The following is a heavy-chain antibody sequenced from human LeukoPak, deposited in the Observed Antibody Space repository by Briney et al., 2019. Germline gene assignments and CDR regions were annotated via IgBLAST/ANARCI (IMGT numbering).Heavy chain of an antibody. Sequence: GGSLRLSCAASGFTVSSNYMNWVRQAPGKGLEWVSVIYGGGNIYYADSVKGRFTISRDNSKNTLYLQMNSLRAEDTAVYYCAKAYYYASGSFHSHFDCWGQGTLVTVSS. J-gene: IGHJ4*02. V-gene: IGHV3-53*01. CDR3: AKAYYYASGSFHSHFDC. CDR1: GFTVSSNY. D-gene: IGHD3-10*01. CDR2: IYGGGNI.